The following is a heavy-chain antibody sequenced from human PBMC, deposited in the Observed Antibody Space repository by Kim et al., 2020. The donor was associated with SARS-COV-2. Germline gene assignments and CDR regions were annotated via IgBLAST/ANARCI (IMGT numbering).Heavy chain of an antibody. V-gene: IGHV3-30-3*02. D-gene: IGHD3-10*01. CDR3: AKPLSGSYYSSFDY. Sequence: AKSVQSRFTSSRENSKNTRYLQMNSLRAEDTAVYYWAKPLSGSYYSSFDYWGQGTLVTVSS. J-gene: IGHJ4*02.